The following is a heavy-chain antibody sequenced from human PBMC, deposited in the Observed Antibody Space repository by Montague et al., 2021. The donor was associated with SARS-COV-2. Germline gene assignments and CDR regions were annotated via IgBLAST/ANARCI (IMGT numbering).Heavy chain of an antibody. Sequence: SETLSLTCTVSGGSISSYYWSWIRQPPGKGLEWIGYIYYSGSTNYNPSPKSRVTISVDTSKNQFSLKLSSVTAADTAVYYCAREGILWFRDLAPYYYGMDVWGQGTTVTVSS. D-gene: IGHD3-10*01. CDR2: IYYSGST. J-gene: IGHJ6*02. CDR1: GGSISSYY. CDR3: AREGILWFRDLAPYYYGMDV. V-gene: IGHV4-59*01.